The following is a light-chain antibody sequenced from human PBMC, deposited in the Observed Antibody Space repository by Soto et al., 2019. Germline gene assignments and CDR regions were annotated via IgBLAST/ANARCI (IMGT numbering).Light chain of an antibody. CDR1: QSVSSSF. CDR2: GAS. V-gene: IGKV3-20*01. CDR3: LQYGSSPWT. J-gene: IGKJ1*01. Sequence: EIVLTQSPGTLSLSPGERATLSCRASQSVSSSFLAWYQQKPGQAPRLLIYGASSRATDIPDRFSGSGSGTDFTLTISRLEPEDFAVYYCLQYGSSPWTFGQGTKVEIK.